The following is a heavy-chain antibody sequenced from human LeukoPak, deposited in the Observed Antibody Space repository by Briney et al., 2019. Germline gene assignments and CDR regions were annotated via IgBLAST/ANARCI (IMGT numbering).Heavy chain of an antibody. CDR2: IHWNGGST. D-gene: IGHD3-10*01. V-gene: IGHV3-20*04. Sequence: GGSLRHSCAASGFTFDDYCMRWVRPAPGKGLELVSGIHWNGGSTGYADSVKGRFTITRDNAKNSLYLQMNSLRAEDTALYYCARDLVRGVNVLSAFDIWGQGTMVTVSP. CDR1: GFTFDDYC. J-gene: IGHJ3*02. CDR3: ARDLVRGVNVLSAFDI.